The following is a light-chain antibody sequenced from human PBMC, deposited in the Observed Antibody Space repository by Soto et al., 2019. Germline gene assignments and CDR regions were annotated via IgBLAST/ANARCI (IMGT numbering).Light chain of an antibody. Sequence: QSALTQPPSASGSPGQSVTISCTGTRSDVDDSPDVSWYQQHPGKAPKLMTYKVSRRPSWVPDRFSGSTSGNTASLTVSGLPSEDEADYSCSSYAGSSNMIFGGGTKLTVL. J-gene: IGLJ2*01. V-gene: IGLV2-8*01. CDR3: SSYAGSSNMI. CDR2: KVS. CDR1: RSDVDDSPD.